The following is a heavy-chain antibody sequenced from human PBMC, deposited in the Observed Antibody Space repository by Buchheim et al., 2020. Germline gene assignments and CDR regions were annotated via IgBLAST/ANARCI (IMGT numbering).Heavy chain of an antibody. CDR2: ISGSGGST. CDR3: AKGGTYSSSWSGPGYFQH. CDR1: GFTFSSYA. V-gene: IGHV3-23*01. D-gene: IGHD6-13*01. J-gene: IGHJ1*01. Sequence: EVQLLESGGGLVQPGGSLRLSCAASGFTFSSYAMNWVRQAPGKGLEWVSAISGSGGSTYYADSVKGRFTISRDNSKNTLYLQMNSLRAEDTAVYYCAKGGTYSSSWSGPGYFQHWGQGTL.